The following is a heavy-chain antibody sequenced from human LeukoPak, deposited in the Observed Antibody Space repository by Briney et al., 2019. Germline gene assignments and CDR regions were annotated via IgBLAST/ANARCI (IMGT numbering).Heavy chain of an antibody. CDR1: GGSISSSSYY. CDR3: ARVTVTTFFSFDY. V-gene: IGHV4-39*07. J-gene: IGHJ4*02. D-gene: IGHD4-17*01. Sequence: SETLSLTCTVSGGSISSSSYYWGWIRQPPGKGLEWIGSIYYSGSTYYNPSLKSRVTISVDTSKNQFSLKLSSVTAADTAVYYCARVTVTTFFSFDYWGQATLVTVSS. CDR2: IYYSGST.